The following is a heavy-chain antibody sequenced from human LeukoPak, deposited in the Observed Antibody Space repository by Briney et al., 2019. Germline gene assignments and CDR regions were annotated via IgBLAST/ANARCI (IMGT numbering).Heavy chain of an antibody. V-gene: IGHV4-61*09. CDR2: IYPSGNV. Sequence: PSETLSLTCTVSGGSIRIGSYYWTWIRQPAGKGLEWIGHIYPSGNVNYNPSLKSRVTILVDTSKNEFPLRLSSVAAADTAVYYCARGVFGSGSGGAFDIWGQGTMVTVS. D-gene: IGHD3-10*01. J-gene: IGHJ3*02. CDR3: ARGVFGSGSGGAFDI. CDR1: GGSIRIGSYY.